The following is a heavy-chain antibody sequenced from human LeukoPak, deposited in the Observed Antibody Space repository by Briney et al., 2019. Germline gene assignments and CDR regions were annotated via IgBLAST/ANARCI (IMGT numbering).Heavy chain of an antibody. CDR3: ARDHIVVVPAAMNEDAFEI. D-gene: IGHD2-2*01. J-gene: IGHJ3*02. CDR1: GFTFSDYY. V-gene: IGHV3-11*04. CDR2: ISSSGSTI. Sequence: PGGSLRLSCAASGFTFSDYYMSWVRQAPGKGLEWVSYISSSGSTIYYADSVKGRFTTSRDNAKNSLYLQMNSLRAEDTAVYYCARDHIVVVPAAMNEDAFEIWGQGTMVTVSS.